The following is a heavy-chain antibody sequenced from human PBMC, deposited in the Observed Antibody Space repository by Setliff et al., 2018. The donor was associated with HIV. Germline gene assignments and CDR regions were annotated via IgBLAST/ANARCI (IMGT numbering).Heavy chain of an antibody. CDR2: INSDGSSI. CDR1: GFTFSTYT. CDR3: ARHSDWYGNDAFDI. V-gene: IGHV3-74*01. D-gene: IGHD6-19*01. Sequence: GGSLRLSCVVSGFTFSTYTMSWVRQAPGKGLVWVSRINSDGSSISYADSGKGRFTISRDNAKNTLYLQMNSLRGEDTAVYYCARHSDWYGNDAFDIWGQGTRVTVSS. J-gene: IGHJ3*02.